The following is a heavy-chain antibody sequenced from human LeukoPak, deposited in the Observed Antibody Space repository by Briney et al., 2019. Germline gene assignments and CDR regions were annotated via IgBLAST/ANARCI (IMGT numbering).Heavy chain of an antibody. J-gene: IGHJ4*02. V-gene: IGHV1-3*03. Sequence: MSGGSLRLSCAASGFTFSGSAMHWVRQAPGQRLEWMGWINAGNGNTKYSQEFQGRVTITRDTSASTAYMELSSLRSEDMAVYYCARGWGTTRELYYFDYWGQGTLVTVSS. D-gene: IGHD1-1*01. CDR3: ARGWGTTRELYYFDY. CDR2: INAGNGNT. CDR1: GFTFSGSA.